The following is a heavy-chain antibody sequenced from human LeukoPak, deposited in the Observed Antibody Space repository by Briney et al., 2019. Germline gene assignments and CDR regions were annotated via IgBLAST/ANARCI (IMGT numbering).Heavy chain of an antibody. V-gene: IGHV3-23*01. CDR2: IDNTGVMT. J-gene: IGHJ4*02. D-gene: IGHD3-3*02. Sequence: GGPLRLSCAASAFSFSRYAMNWARQPSGKGPEWVSGIDNTGVMTYYGDSVKGRFTISRDNSKNTLYLQMNSLRAEDTAVYYCARVSRDTSNFDSWGQGTLVTVSA. CDR1: AFSFSRYA. CDR3: ARVSRDTSNFDS.